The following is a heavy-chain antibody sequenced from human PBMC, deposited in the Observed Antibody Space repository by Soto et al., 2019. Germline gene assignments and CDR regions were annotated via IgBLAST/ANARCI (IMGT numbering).Heavy chain of an antibody. V-gene: IGHV3-66*01. Sequence: EVHLVESGGGLVQPGGSLRLSCAASGFTVSNTYMSWVRQAPGKGLEWVSIIYGGGRTYHADSVKGRFSSSRDNSNNTLYLQMNSLRAEDTAVYYCARGGSSGTYYAHWNFDLWGRGTLVTVSS. CDR2: IYGGGRT. CDR1: GFTVSNTY. CDR3: ARGGSSGTYYAHWNFDL. D-gene: IGHD3-10*01. J-gene: IGHJ2*01.